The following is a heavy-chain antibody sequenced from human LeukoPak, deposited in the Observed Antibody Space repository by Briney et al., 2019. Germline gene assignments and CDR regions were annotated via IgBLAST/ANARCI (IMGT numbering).Heavy chain of an antibody. CDR2: ISSSSSYI. V-gene: IGHV3-21*01. J-gene: IGHJ4*02. CDR1: GFTFTSYS. Sequence: GGSLRLSCAASGFTFTSYSMNWVRQAPGKGLEWVSSISSSSSYIYYADSVKGRFTISRDNAKNSLYLQMNSLRAEDTAVYYCARVPIAAAETGHWGQGTLVTVSS. CDR3: ARVPIAAAETGH. D-gene: IGHD6-13*01.